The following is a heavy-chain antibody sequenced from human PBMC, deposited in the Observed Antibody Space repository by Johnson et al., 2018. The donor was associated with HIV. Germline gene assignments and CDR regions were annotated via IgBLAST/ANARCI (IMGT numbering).Heavy chain of an antibody. CDR1: GFTFSSYA. V-gene: IGHV3-30-3*01. CDR3: AREMATIRGYAFDI. J-gene: IGHJ3*02. Sequence: VQLVESGGGVVQPGRSLRLSCAASGFTFSSYAMHWVRQAPGKGLAWVAVISYDGSNKYYADSVKGRFTISRDNSKNTLYLQMNSLRAEDTAVYYCAREMATIRGYAFDIWGQGTMVTVSS. D-gene: IGHD5-24*01. CDR2: ISYDGSNK.